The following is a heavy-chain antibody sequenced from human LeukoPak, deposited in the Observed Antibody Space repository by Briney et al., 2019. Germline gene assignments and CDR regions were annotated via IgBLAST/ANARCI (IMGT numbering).Heavy chain of an antibody. Sequence: SQTLSLTCAISGDSVSSNSASWTWITQSPSRGLEWLGRTYYRSKWVNDYATSVKSRITINPDTSKNQFSLHLNSVTPEDTAIYYCAGSASYFRFWDQGILVTVSS. CDR1: GDSVSSNSAS. V-gene: IGHV6-1*01. CDR2: TYYRSKWVN. D-gene: IGHD1-26*01. J-gene: IGHJ4*02. CDR3: AGSASYFRF.